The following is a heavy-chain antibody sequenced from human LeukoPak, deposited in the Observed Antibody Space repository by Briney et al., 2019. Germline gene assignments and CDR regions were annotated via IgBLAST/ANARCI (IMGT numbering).Heavy chain of an antibody. CDR1: GFYFSSYA. CDR2: ISSSSSYI. V-gene: IGHV3-21*01. CDR3: ARDPGGLLWSSSGPFDY. J-gene: IGHJ4*02. D-gene: IGHD3-10*01. Sequence: GGSLRLSCGASGFYFSSYAMHWVRQAPGKGLEWVSSISSSSSYIYYADSVKGRFTISRDNAKNSLYLQMNSLRAEDTAVYYCARDPGGLLWSSSGPFDYWGQGTLVTVSS.